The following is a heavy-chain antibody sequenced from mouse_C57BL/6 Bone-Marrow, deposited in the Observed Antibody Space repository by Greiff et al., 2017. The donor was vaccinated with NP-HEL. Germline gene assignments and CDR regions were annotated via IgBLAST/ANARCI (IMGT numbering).Heavy chain of an antibody. CDR1: GFTFSSYG. Sequence: DVKLVESGGDLVKPGGSLKLSCAASGFTFSSYGMSWVRQTPDKRLEWVATISSGGSYTYYPDSVKGRFTISRDNAKNTLYLQMSSLKSEDTAMYYCASPYEYDVAWFAYWGQGTLVTVSA. CDR2: ISSGGSYT. J-gene: IGHJ3*01. V-gene: IGHV5-6*02. CDR3: ASPYEYDVAWFAY. D-gene: IGHD2-4*01.